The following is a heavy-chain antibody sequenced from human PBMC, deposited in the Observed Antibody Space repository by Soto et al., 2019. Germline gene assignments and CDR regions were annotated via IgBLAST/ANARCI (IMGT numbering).Heavy chain of an antibody. CDR1: GFTFTRYS. V-gene: IGHV3-21*06. CDR2: ISSTTNYI. J-gene: IGHJ4*02. CDR3: ARESEDLTSNFDY. Sequence: KTGGSLRLSCAASGFTFTRYSMNWVRQAPGKGLEWVSSISSTTNYIYYGDSMEGRFTISRDNAKNSLYLEMNSLRAEDTAVYYCARESEDLTSNFDYWGQGTLVTVSS.